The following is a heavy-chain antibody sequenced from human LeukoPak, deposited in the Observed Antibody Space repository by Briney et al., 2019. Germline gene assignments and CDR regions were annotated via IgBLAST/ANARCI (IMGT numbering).Heavy chain of an antibody. Sequence: ASVKVSCTASGYTVTSYGISWVRQAPGQGLEWMGWISAYNGNTNYAQKLQDRVTMTTDTSTSTAYMELRRLRSDDTAVYYCARDGGFYYDNYGMDVWGQGTTVTVSS. D-gene: IGHD3-22*01. CDR3: ARDGGFYYDNYGMDV. J-gene: IGHJ6*02. CDR2: ISAYNGNT. CDR1: GYTVTSYG. V-gene: IGHV1-18*01.